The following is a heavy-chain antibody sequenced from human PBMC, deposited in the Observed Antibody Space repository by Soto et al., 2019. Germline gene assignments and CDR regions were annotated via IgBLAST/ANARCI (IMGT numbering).Heavy chain of an antibody. V-gene: IGHV2-70*11. CDR3: ARDSVALYYYYYGMDV. D-gene: IGHD2-21*01. Sequence: SGPTLVNPTQTLTLTCTFSGFSRSTSGMCVSWIRQPPGKALEWLARIDWDDDKYYSTSLKTRLTISKDTSKNQVVLTMTNMDPVDTATYYCARDSVALYYYYYGMDVWGQGTTVTVSS. CDR1: GFSRSTSGMC. J-gene: IGHJ6*02. CDR2: IDWDDDK.